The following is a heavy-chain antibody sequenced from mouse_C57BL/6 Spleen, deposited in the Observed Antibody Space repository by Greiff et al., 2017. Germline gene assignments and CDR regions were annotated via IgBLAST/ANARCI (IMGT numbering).Heavy chain of an antibody. D-gene: IGHD1-1*01. CDR3: ARHCYGSSDWYFDV. CDR2: IWSDGST. Sequence: VQGVESGPGLVAPSQSLSITCTVSGFSLTSYGVHWVRQPPGKGLEWLVVIWSDGSTTYNSALKSRLSISKDNSKSQVFLKMNSLQTDDTAMYYCARHCYGSSDWYFDVWGTGTTVTVSS. CDR1: GFSLTSYG. V-gene: IGHV2-6-1*01. J-gene: IGHJ1*03.